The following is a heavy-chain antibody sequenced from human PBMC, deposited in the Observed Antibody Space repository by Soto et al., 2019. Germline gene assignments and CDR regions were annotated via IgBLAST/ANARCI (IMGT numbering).Heavy chain of an antibody. V-gene: IGHV1-3*01. J-gene: IGHJ3*02. D-gene: IGHD3-10*01. CDR1: GYTFTSYA. CDR3: ARDRYYYGSGSDFVVGDAFDI. Sequence: GASVKVSCKASGYTFTSYAMHWVRQAPGQRLEWMGWINAGNGNTKYSQKFQGRVTITRDTSASTAYMELSSLRSEDTAVYYCARDRYYYGSGSDFVVGDAFDIWGQGTMVTVSS. CDR2: INAGNGNT.